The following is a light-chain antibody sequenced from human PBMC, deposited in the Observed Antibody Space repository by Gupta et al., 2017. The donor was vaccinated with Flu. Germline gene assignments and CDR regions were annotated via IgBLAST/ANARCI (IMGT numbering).Light chain of an antibody. V-gene: IGLV1-47*01. Sequence: QSALTQAPSVSWTHGHKVTIYCSGGSSNIGNNHVHWYLQFPGTAPNLLISKNNQRPSGVPDRFSGSKSATSASLAIIGLRSEDEAAYHCAAWDDNLSGLVFGGGTVLTVL. J-gene: IGLJ2*01. CDR2: KNN. CDR3: AAWDDNLSGLV. CDR1: SSNIGNNH.